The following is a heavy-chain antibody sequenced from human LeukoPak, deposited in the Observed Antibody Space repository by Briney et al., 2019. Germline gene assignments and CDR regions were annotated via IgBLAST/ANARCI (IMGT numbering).Heavy chain of an antibody. CDR2: IYYSGSP. Sequence: SETLSLTCTVSGDSISTYYWSWIRQPPGKGLEWIGYIYYSGSPNYNPSLKSRVTISVDTSKNQSSLTLSSVTAADTAVYYCARVDYSGYDTRGWFDPWGQGTLVTVSS. CDR1: GDSISTYY. J-gene: IGHJ5*02. V-gene: IGHV4-59*01. D-gene: IGHD5-12*01. CDR3: ARVDYSGYDTRGWFDP.